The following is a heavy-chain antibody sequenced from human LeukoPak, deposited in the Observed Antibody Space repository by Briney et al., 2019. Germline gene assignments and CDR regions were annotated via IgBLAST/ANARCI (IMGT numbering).Heavy chain of an antibody. D-gene: IGHD3-22*01. Sequence: GGSLRLSCAASGFTFSNAWMSWVRQAPGKGLEWVGHIKSNTDGGTTDYAAPVKGRFTISRDDSRNTLFLQMNSLKTEDTAVYYCTTSWFRYYYDSSGYYYFAFDIWGQGTMVTVSS. J-gene: IGHJ3*02. CDR2: IKSNTDGGTT. V-gene: IGHV3-15*01. CDR1: GFTFSNAW. CDR3: TTSWFRYYYDSSGYYYFAFDI.